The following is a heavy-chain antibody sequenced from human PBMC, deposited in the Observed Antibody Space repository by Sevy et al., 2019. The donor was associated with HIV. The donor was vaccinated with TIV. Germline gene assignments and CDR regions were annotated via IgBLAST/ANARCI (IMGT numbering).Heavy chain of an antibody. V-gene: IGHV3-33*01. CDR2: IWYDGRTK. CDR3: ARDSARVIVPTAGFDS. CDR1: GFTFRSFS. J-gene: IGHJ5*01. Sequence: GGSLRLSCSASGFTFRSFSMHWVRQAPGKGLEWVAAIWYDGRTKQYADSVKDRFTISRDNSKNMLNLEMNSLRAEDTALYFCARDSARVIVPTAGFDSWGQGTVVTVSS. D-gene: IGHD1-1*01.